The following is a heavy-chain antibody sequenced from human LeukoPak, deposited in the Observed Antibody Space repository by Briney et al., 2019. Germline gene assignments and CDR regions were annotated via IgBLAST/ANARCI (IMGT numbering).Heavy chain of an antibody. CDR2: ISSSSSYI. CDR1: GFTFSAFA. Sequence: GGSLRLSCAASGFTFSAFAMNWVRQAPGKGLEWVSSISSSSSYIYYADSVKGRFTISRDNAKNSLYLQMNSLRAEDTAVYYCARDLLYYYGSGRSIWGQGTMVTVSS. CDR3: ARDLLYYYGSGRSI. D-gene: IGHD3-10*01. J-gene: IGHJ3*02. V-gene: IGHV3-21*01.